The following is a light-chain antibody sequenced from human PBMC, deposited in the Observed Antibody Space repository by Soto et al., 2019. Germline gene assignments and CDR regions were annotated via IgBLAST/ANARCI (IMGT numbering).Light chain of an antibody. CDR3: QQYKIFPT. V-gene: IGKV1-5*03. J-gene: IGKJ1*01. CDR2: QAS. Sequence: GDRVTITCRASQTIDRWLAWYQQKPGKAPNLLIYQASSLQGGVPSRFSGSGSGTEFTLTISSLQPDDFATYYCQQYKIFPTFGQGTKVEIK. CDR1: QTIDRW.